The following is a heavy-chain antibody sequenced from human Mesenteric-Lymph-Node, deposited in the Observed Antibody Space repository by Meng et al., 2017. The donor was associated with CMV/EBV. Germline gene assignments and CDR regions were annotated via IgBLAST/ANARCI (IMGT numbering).Heavy chain of an antibody. CDR3: AGGIAAAGSRWFDP. D-gene: IGHD6-13*01. V-gene: IGHV1-69*02. J-gene: IGHJ5*02. CDR2: IIPILGIA. Sequence: QVQLVQSGAEVKKPGSSVKFSCKASGDTFSSYTISWVRQAPGQGLEWMGRIIPILGIANYAQKFQGRVTITADKSTSTAYMELSSLRSEDTAVYYCAGGIAAAGSRWFDPWGQGTLVTVSS. CDR1: GDTFSSYT.